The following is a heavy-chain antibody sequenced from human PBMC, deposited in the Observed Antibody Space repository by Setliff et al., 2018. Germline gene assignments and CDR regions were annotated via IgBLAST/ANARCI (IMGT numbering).Heavy chain of an antibody. V-gene: IGHV4-59*12. CDR2: IYYSGST. CDR3: ARGKRWLHLRPWFDP. Sequence: TSETLSLTCTVSGGSISSYYWSWIRQPPGKGLEWIGYIYYSGSTNYNPSLKSRVTISVDTSKNQFSLKLSSVTAADTAVYYCARGKRWLHLRPWFDPWGQGTLVTVSS. J-gene: IGHJ5*02. D-gene: IGHD5-12*01. CDR1: GGSISSYY.